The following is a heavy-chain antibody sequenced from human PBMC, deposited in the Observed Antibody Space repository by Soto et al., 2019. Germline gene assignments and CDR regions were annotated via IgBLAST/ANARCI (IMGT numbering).Heavy chain of an antibody. Sequence: GGSLRLSCAASGFTFSSYWMSWVRQAPGKGLEWVANIKQDGSEKYYVDSVKGRFTISRDNAKNSLYLQMNSLRAEDTAVYYCARDAATVTTYYYYYYMDVWGKGTTVTVSS. CDR2: IKQDGSEK. CDR3: ARDAATVTTYYYYYYMDV. D-gene: IGHD4-17*01. V-gene: IGHV3-7*01. CDR1: GFTFSSYW. J-gene: IGHJ6*03.